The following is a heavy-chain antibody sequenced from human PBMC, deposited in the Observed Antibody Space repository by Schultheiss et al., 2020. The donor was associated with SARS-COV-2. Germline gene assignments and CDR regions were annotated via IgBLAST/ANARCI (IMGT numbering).Heavy chain of an antibody. V-gene: IGHV4-34*01. Sequence: GSLRLSCTVSGGSISSYYWSWIRQPPGKGLEWIGEINHSGSTNYNPSLKSRVTISVDTSKNQFSLKLSSVTAADTAVYYCARDRPRWLQLIRYYYGMDVWGQGTTVTVSS. CDR2: INHSGST. J-gene: IGHJ6*02. CDR1: GGSISSYY. CDR3: ARDRPRWLQLIRYYYGMDV. D-gene: IGHD5-24*01.